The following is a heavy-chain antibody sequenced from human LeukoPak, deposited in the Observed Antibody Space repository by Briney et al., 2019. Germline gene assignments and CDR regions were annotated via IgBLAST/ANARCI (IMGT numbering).Heavy chain of an antibody. CDR1: GGTFSSHA. CDR3: AREGGPLGP. CDR2: IIPIFGTA. V-gene: IGHV1-69*13. Sequence: PVASVKVSCKASGGTFSSHAISWVRQAPGQGLEWMGGIIPIFGTANYAQKFQGRVTITADESTSTAYMELSSLRSEDTAMYYCAREGGPLGPWGQGTLVTVSS. J-gene: IGHJ5*02.